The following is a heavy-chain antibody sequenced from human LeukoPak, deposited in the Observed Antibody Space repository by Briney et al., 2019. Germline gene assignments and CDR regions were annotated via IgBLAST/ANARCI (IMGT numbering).Heavy chain of an antibody. Sequence: GGSLRLSCAASGFTVSSNYMSWVRQAPGKGLEWVSVIYSGGSTYYANSVKGRFTISRHNSKNTLYLQMNSLRAEDTAVYHCARDRRYCSGGSCFPGMDVWGQGTTVTVSS. J-gene: IGHJ6*02. CDR1: GFTVSSNY. V-gene: IGHV3-53*04. CDR2: IYSGGST. D-gene: IGHD2-15*01. CDR3: ARDRRYCSGGSCFPGMDV.